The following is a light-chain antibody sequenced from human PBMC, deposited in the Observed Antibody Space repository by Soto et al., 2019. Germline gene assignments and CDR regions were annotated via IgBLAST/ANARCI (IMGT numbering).Light chain of an antibody. CDR3: CSYAAITTPVI. CDR2: EVS. Sequence: QSALTQPASVSGSPGQSITISCTGTSSDVGNYNLVSWYQQHPGKAPKLMIYEVSKRPSGVSDRFSGSKSGNTASLTISGLQAEHEADYFCCSYAAITTPVIFGGGTKLTVL. J-gene: IGLJ2*01. CDR1: SSDVGNYNL. V-gene: IGLV2-23*02.